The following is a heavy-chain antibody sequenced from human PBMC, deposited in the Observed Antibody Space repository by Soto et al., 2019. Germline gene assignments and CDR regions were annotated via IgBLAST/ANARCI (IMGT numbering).Heavy chain of an antibody. J-gene: IGHJ6*02. CDR3: ARDGARQWLVDYYYGMDV. CDR1: GFTFSSYW. Sequence: EVQLVESGGGLVQPGGSLRLSCAASGFTFSSYWMHWVRQAPGKGLVWVSRINSDGSSTSYADSVKGRFTISRDNAKNTLYLQMNSLRAEDTAVYYCARDGARQWLVDYYYGMDVWGQGTTVTVSS. V-gene: IGHV3-74*01. D-gene: IGHD6-19*01. CDR2: INSDGSST.